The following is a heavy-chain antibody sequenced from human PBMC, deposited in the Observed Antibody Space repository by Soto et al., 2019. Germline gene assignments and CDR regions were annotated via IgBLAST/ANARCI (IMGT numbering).Heavy chain of an antibody. D-gene: IGHD1-26*01. CDR1: GFTFSSYG. J-gene: IGHJ4*02. V-gene: IGHV3-30*18. Sequence: QVQLVESGGGVVQPGRSLRLSCAASGFTFSSYGMHWVRQAPGKGLEWVAVISYDGSNKYYADSVKGRFTISRDNSKNTLYLQMNSLRAEDTAVYYCAKDSYSGSYYWPFDYWGQGTLVTVS. CDR3: AKDSYSGSYYWPFDY. CDR2: ISYDGSNK.